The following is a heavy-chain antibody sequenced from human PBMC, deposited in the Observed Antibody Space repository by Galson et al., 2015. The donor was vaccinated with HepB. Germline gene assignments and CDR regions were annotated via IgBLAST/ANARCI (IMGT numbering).Heavy chain of an antibody. J-gene: IGHJ6*02. CDR2: ISSSGSTI. D-gene: IGHD2-2*01. CDR1: GFTFSDYY. V-gene: IGHV3-11*01. Sequence: LRLSCAASGFTFSDYYMSWIRQAPGKGLEWVSYISSSGSTIYYADSVKGRFTISRDNAKNSLYLQMNSLRAEDTAVYYCARSERRCSSTSCYPDYYGMDVWGQGTTVTVSS. CDR3: ARSERRCSSTSCYPDYYGMDV.